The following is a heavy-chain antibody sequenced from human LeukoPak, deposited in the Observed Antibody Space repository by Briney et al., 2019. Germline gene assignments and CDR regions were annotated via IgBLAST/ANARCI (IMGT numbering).Heavy chain of an antibody. CDR1: GGHISSSSYY. J-gene: IGHJ4*02. V-gene: IGHV4-39*01. D-gene: IGHD1-26*01. CDR3: VRPGTSGTEGLEY. CDR2: IYKSGNS. Sequence: PSETLSLTCTVSGGHISSSSYYWGWIRQTPGKGLEWIGSIYKSGNSYYNPSLKSRVTISIDTSKNQFSLKVTSVTVADTAVYYCVRPGTSGTEGLEYWGQGTLVTVSS.